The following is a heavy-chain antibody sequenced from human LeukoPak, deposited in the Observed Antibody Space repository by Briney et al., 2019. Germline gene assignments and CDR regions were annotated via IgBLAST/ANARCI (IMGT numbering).Heavy chain of an antibody. Sequence: GGSLRLSCAAPGFTFSNAWMSWVRQAPGKGLEWVGRIKSKTDGGTTDYAAPVEGRFTISRDDSKNTLYLQMNSLKTEDTAVYYCTTDFTMVRGVIDYYYYYMDVWGKGTTVTVSS. CDR1: GFTFSNAW. CDR2: IKSKTDGGTT. D-gene: IGHD3-10*01. J-gene: IGHJ6*03. CDR3: TTDFTMVRGVIDYYYYYMDV. V-gene: IGHV3-15*01.